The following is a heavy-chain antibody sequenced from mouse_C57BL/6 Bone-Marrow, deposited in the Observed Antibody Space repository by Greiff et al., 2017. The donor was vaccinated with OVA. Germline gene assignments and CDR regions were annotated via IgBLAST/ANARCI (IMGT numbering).Heavy chain of an antibody. V-gene: IGHV5-17*01. CDR3: AREGLRLAMDY. Sequence: EVQRVESGGGLVKPGGSLKLSCAASGFTFRDYGMHWVRQTPEKGLEWVAYISSGSSPIYSADTVKGRVTISRDNAKNTPCLQMSSLRSEDTAMYYCAREGLRLAMDYWGQGTSVTVSS. CDR2: ISSGSSPI. D-gene: IGHD2-4*01. CDR1: GFTFRDYG. J-gene: IGHJ4*01.